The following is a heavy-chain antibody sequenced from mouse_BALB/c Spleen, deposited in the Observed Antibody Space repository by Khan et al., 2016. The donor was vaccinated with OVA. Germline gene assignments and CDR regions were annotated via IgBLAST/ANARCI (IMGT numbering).Heavy chain of an antibody. V-gene: IGHV1-85*01. Sequence: QVQLKQSGAELVKPGASVKLSCKASGYTFTSYDINWVRQRPEQGLEWIGRIFPGAVSTKYNETFKGRAKLTTEKSSSTAHMQHSRLTSEDSADYFCARGATKMSCFAYWGQGTLVTVSA. D-gene: IGHD2-4*01. CDR1: GYTFTSYD. J-gene: IGHJ3*01. CDR3: ARGATKMSCFAY. CDR2: IFPGAVST.